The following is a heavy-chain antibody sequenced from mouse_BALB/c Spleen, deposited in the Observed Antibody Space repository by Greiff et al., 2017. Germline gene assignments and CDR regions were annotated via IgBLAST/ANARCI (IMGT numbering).Heavy chain of an antibody. J-gene: IGHJ4*01. D-gene: IGHD3-1*01. V-gene: IGHV14-3*02. Sequence: EVQLVESGAELVKPGASVKLSCTASGFNIKDTYMHWVKQRPEQGLEWIGRIDPANGNTKYDPKFQGKATITADTSSNTAYLQLSSLTSEDTAVYYCARALARVYAMDYWGQGTSVTVSS. CDR3: ARALARVYAMDY. CDR1: GFNIKDTY. CDR2: IDPANGNT.